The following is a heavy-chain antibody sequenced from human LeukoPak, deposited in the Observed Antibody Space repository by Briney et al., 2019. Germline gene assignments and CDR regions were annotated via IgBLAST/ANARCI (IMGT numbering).Heavy chain of an antibody. D-gene: IGHD4-23*01. V-gene: IGHV1-2*02. CDR2: INPNSGGT. CDR1: GYTFTSYG. Sequence: GASVKVSCKASGYTFTSYGISWVRQAPGQRLEWMGWINPNSGGTNYAQKFQGRVTMTRDTSISTAYMELSRLRSDDTAVYYCARPQNDYGGNSLYYFDYWGQGTLVTVSS. CDR3: ARPQNDYGGNSLYYFDY. J-gene: IGHJ4*02.